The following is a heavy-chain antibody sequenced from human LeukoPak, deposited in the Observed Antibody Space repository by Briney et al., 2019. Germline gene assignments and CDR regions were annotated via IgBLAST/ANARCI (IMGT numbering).Heavy chain of an antibody. D-gene: IGHD4/OR15-4a*01. V-gene: IGHV1-46*01. CDR3: AGEADYSDAFDI. J-gene: IGHJ3*02. CDR1: GYSFTSNY. CDR2: INSGNGIT. Sequence: ASVKVSCKTSGYSFTSNYIHWVRQAPGQGPEWMGVINSGNGITTYAQKFHGRVTMTRDTSTSAVYMELSRLTSDDTAVYYCAGEADYSDAFDIWGQGTMVTVSS.